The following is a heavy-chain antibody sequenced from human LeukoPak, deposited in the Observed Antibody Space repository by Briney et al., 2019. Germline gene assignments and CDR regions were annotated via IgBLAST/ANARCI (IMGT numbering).Heavy chain of an antibody. CDR1: GFTFSSYS. V-gene: IGHV3-21*01. J-gene: IGHJ4*02. D-gene: IGHD2-21*01. CDR3: ARDTPNEAILWWSIDY. Sequence: GGSLRLSCAASGFTFSSYSMNWVRQAPGKGLEWVSSISSSSSYKYYADSVKGRFTISRDNAKNSLYLQMNSLRAEDTAVYYCARDTPNEAILWWSIDYWGQGTLVTVSS. CDR2: ISSSSSYK.